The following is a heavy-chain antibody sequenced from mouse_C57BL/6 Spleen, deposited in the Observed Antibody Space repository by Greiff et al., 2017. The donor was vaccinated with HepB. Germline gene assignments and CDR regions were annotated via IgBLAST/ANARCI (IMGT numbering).Heavy chain of an antibody. V-gene: IGHV1-55*01. D-gene: IGHD1-1*01. CDR3: ARGGYYGSSFDY. CDR1: GYTFTSYW. Sequence: VQLQQSGAELVKPGASVKMSCKASGYTFTSYWINWVKQRPGQGLEWIGDIYPGSGSTNYNEKFKSKATLTVDTSSSTAYMQLSSLTSGDSAVYYCARGGYYGSSFDYWGQGTTLTVSS. CDR2: IYPGSGST. J-gene: IGHJ2*01.